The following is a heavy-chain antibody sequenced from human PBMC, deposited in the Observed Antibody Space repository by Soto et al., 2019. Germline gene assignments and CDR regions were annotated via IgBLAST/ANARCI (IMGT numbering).Heavy chain of an antibody. CDR3: ARDQDIVVVVAATSYAFDI. CDR1: GFTFSTYV. Sequence: GGSLRLSCAASGFTFSTYVMHWVRQAPGKGLEWVAVIWYDGGNKYYADSVKGRFTISRDNSKNTLYLQMNSLRAEDTAVYYCARDQDIVVVVAATSYAFDIWGQGTMVTVSS. V-gene: IGHV3-33*01. CDR2: IWYDGGNK. J-gene: IGHJ3*02. D-gene: IGHD2-15*01.